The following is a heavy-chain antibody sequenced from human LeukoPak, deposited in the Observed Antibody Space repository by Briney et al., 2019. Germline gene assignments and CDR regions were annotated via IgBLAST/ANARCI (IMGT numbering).Heavy chain of an antibody. Sequence: ASVKVSCKTYGGTFSSYAIIWVRQAPGQGLEWMGWINTNTGNPTYAQGFTGRFVFSLDTSVSTAYLQISSLKAEDTAMYYCARGDWFDPWGQGTLVTVSS. CDR2: INTNTGNP. J-gene: IGHJ5*02. CDR1: GGTFSSYA. CDR3: ARGDWFDP. V-gene: IGHV7-4-1*02.